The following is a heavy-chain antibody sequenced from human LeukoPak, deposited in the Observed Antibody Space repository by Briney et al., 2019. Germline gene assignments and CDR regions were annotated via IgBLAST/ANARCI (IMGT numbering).Heavy chain of an antibody. J-gene: IGHJ4*02. V-gene: IGHV4-59*01. D-gene: IGHD2-2*01. CDR2: IYYTGST. Sequence: SETLSLTCTVSGGSIDSYYWSWIRQPPGKGLKWIGYIYYTGSTEYHPSLKSRVTISLDTSKNQFSLKLTSVTAADTAVYYCARVYQSAEYYFDYWGQGNLVSVSA. CDR3: ARVYQSAEYYFDY. CDR1: GGSIDSYY.